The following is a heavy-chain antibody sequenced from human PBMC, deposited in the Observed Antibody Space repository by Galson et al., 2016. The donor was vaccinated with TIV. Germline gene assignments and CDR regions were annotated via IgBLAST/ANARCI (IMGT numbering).Heavy chain of an antibody. D-gene: IGHD4-17*01. CDR3: VREGSTVTMHHYFGMDV. CDR1: GYSFLSYG. J-gene: IGHJ6*02. Sequence: SVKVSCKASGYSFLSYGMTWVRQAPGRGLEWLGWISAYNGDIKSARKFQGRVTMTTDTSTTTAYMELRSLGSDDTAVYYCVREGSTVTMHHYFGMDVWGQGTSVTVSS. CDR2: ISAYNGDI. V-gene: IGHV1-18*04.